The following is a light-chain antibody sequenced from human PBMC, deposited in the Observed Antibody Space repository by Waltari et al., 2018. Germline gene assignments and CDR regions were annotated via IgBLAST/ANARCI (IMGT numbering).Light chain of an antibody. J-gene: IGKJ1*01. V-gene: IGKV3-20*01. CDR2: GAS. Sequence: EIVLTQSPGTLSLSPGERATLSCRASQSVSRALAWYQQKPGQAPRLLIYGASNRATGIPDRFSGSGSGTDFSLNISRLDPEDVAVYYCQHYERLPATFGQGTKVEIK. CDR1: QSVSRA. CDR3: QHYERLPAT.